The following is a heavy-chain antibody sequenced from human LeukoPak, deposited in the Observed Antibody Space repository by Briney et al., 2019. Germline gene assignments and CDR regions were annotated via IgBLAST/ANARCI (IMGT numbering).Heavy chain of an antibody. J-gene: IGHJ4*02. CDR3: AREAIDIVVVPAAPHFDY. V-gene: IGHV3-33*01. CDR1: GFTFSSYG. Sequence: GRSLRLSCAASGFTFSSYGMHWVRQALGKGLEWVAVIWYDGSNKYYADSVKGRFTISRDNSKNTLYLQMNSLRAEDTAVYYCAREAIDIVVVPAAPHFDYWGQGTLVTVSS. D-gene: IGHD2-2*01. CDR2: IWYDGSNK.